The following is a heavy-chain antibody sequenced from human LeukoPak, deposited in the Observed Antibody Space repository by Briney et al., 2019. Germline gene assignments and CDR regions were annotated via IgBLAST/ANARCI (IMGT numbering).Heavy chain of an antibody. Sequence: ETLSLTCTVSGGSISSYYWSWIRHPPGKGLEWIGYIYYSGSTNYNPSLKSRVTISVDTSKNQFSLKLSSVTAADTAVYYCARHGCSGGSCYSGWGQGTLVTVSS. V-gene: IGHV4-59*08. CDR2: IYYSGST. CDR1: GGSISSYY. J-gene: IGHJ4*02. D-gene: IGHD2-15*01. CDR3: ARHGCSGGSCYSG.